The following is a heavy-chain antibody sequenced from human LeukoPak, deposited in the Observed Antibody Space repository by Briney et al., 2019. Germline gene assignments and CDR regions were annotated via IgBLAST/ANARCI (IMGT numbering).Heavy chain of an antibody. J-gene: IGHJ1*01. D-gene: IGHD6-13*01. Sequence: GGSLRLSCAASGFTFSSYSMNWVRQAPGKGLEWVSSISSSGSYIYYADSVKGRFTISRDNAKNSLYLQMNSLRAEDTAVYYCARGGAAAASGGYEYFQHWGQGTLVTVSS. V-gene: IGHV3-21*01. CDR3: ARGGAAAASGGYEYFQH. CDR1: GFTFSSYS. CDR2: ISSSGSYI.